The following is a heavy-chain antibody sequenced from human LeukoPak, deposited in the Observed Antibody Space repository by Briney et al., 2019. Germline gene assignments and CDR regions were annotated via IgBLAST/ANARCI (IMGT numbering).Heavy chain of an antibody. CDR2: INHSGST. CDR1: GGSFSGYY. V-gene: IGHV4-34*01. J-gene: IGHJ4*02. Sequence: SETLSLTCAVYGGSFSGYYWSWIRQPPGKGLEWIGEINHSGSTNYNPSLKSRDTISVDTSKNQFSLKLSSVTAADTAVYYCARGRGAGRYCSSTSCYRVFDYWGQGTLVTVSS. D-gene: IGHD2-2*01. CDR3: ARGRGAGRYCSSTSCYRVFDY.